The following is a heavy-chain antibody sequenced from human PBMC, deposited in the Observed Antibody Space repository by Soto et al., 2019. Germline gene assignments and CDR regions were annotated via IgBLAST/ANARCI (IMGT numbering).Heavy chain of an antibody. CDR3: AIDKCSSTSCYSI. CDR2: ISSSSSYI. V-gene: IGHV3-21*01. CDR1: GLTFSSYS. J-gene: IGHJ4*02. Sequence: GGSLRLSCAASGLTFSSYSMNWVRQAPGKGLEWVSSISSSSSYIYYADSVKGRFTISRDNAKNSLYLQMNSLRAEDTAVYYCAIDKCSSTSCYSIWGQGTQVTVSS. D-gene: IGHD2-2*01.